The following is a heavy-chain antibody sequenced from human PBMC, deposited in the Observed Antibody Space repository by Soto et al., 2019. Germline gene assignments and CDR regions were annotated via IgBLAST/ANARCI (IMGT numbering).Heavy chain of an antibody. D-gene: IGHD3-3*01. V-gene: IGHV1-18*04. J-gene: IGHJ6*02. CDR2: ISAYNCNT. CDR1: GYTFTSYG. Sequence: GASVKVYCKASGYTFTSYGISWVRQAPGQVLEWMGWISAYNCNTNYAQKLHVRVTMTTDTSTSTAYIELRSLRSDHTAVYYCARVLLRFLEGDPEGRGVGGQGTTVTVSS. CDR3: ARVLLRFLEGDPEGRGV.